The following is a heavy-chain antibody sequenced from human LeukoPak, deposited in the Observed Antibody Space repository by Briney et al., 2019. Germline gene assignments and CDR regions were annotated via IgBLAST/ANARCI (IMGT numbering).Heavy chain of an antibody. CDR1: GYTFTSYD. J-gene: IGHJ6*03. Sequence: ASVKVSCKASGYTFTSYDINWVRQATGKGLEWMGWMNPNSGNTGYAQKFQGRVTITRNTSISTAYMELSSLRSEDTAVYYCAANLRHYDFWSGSYYYYYMDVWGKGTTVTVSS. CDR3: AANLRHYDFWSGSYYYYYMDV. CDR2: MNPNSGNT. D-gene: IGHD3-3*01. V-gene: IGHV1-8*03.